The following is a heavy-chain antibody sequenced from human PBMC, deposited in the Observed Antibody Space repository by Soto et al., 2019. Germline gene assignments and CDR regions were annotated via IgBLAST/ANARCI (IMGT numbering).Heavy chain of an antibody. J-gene: IGHJ4*02. V-gene: IGHV2-5*02. CDR2: IYWDDDK. CDR1: GFSIRTTGVA. D-gene: IGHD3-16*02. CDR3: AHLNDVVWGTFRYTQYFDY. Sequence: SGPTLVNPTQTLTLTCTFSGFSIRTTGVAVGWIRQPPGKALEWLAHIYWDDDKRYSPSLKSRLTITKDTSKNQVVLTMTNMDPVDTATYYCAHLNDVVWGTFRYTQYFDYWGQGTLVTVYS.